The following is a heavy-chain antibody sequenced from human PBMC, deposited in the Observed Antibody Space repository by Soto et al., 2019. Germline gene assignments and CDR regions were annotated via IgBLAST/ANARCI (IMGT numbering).Heavy chain of an antibody. J-gene: IGHJ6*04. CDR2: ISWDSGSI. Sequence: GGSLRLSCAASGFTFDDYAMHWVRQAPGKGLEWVSGISWDSGSIGYADSVKGRFTISRDNAKNSLYLQMNSLRAEDTALYYCAKSAGMDVWGKGTTVTVSS. CDR1: GFTFDDYA. CDR3: AKSAGMDV. V-gene: IGHV3-9*01.